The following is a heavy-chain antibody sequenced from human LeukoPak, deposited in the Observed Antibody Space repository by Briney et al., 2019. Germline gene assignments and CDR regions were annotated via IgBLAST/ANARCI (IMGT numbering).Heavy chain of an antibody. CDR1: GGSISSSSHY. CDR2: IYYSGST. CDR3: ARDEKDVLLWFGELSYGFDP. Sequence: SETLSLTCTVSGGSISSSSHYWGWIRQPPGKGLEWIGSIYYSGSTYYNPSLKSRVTISVDTSKNQFSLKLSSVTAADTAVYYCARDEKDVLLWFGELSYGFDPWGQGTLVTVSS. D-gene: IGHD3-10*01. J-gene: IGHJ5*02. V-gene: IGHV4-39*07.